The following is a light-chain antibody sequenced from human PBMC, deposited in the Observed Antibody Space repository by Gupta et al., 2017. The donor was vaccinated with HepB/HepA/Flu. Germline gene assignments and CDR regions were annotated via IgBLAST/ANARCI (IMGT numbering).Light chain of an antibody. V-gene: IGLV1-40*01. CDR3: QSYDSGLSAWV. CDR1: NSNIGAGSD. CDR2: AHA. Sequence: QSMLTQPPSVSGAPGQSVTISCTGSNSNIGAGSDVHWYQQLPGTAPKLLIYAHANRPSGVPDRFSGSKSDTSASLAVTGLQAEDEADYYCQSYDSGLSAWVFGGGTKLTVL. J-gene: IGLJ3*02.